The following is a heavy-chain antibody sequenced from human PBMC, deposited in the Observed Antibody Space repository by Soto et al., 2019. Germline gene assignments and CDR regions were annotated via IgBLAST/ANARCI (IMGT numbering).Heavy chain of an antibody. J-gene: IGHJ6*02. CDR1: GYTFTSYA. CDR3: ARGPQYYYYYGLDV. CDR2: INAGNGNT. V-gene: IGHV1-3*01. Sequence: ASVKVSCKASGYTFTSYAMHWVRQAPGQRLEWMGWINAGNGNTKYSQKFQGRVTITRDTSASTAYMELSSLRSEDTAVYYCARGPQYYYYYGLDVWGQGTTVTVSS.